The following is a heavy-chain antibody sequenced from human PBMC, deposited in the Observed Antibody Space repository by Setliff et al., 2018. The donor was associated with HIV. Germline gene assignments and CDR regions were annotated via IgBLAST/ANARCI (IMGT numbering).Heavy chain of an antibody. D-gene: IGHD1-26*01. CDR1: GGFISNTY. V-gene: IGHV4-59*01. Sequence: PSETLSLTCTVSGGFISNTYWSWIRQPPGKGLEWLGFVYYTGASDYNPSFKSRLTISLDTSRTHFSLKLTSVTAADTAVYYCARGQPQGGGTYWSVFDIWGRGTMVTVSS. CDR3: ARGQPQGGGTYWSVFDI. J-gene: IGHJ3*02. CDR2: VYYTGAS.